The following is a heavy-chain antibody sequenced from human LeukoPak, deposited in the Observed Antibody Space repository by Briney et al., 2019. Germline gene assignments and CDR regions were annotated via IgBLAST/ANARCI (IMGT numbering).Heavy chain of an antibody. Sequence: GGSLRLSCAASGFTFSSYGMHWVRQAPGKGLEWVAFIRYDGSNKYYADSVKGRFTISRDNSKNTLYLQMNSLRAEDTAVYYCAKDRSTSGYYSPDYFDYWGQGTLVTVSS. CDR3: AKDRSTSGYYSPDYFDY. CDR1: GFTFSSYG. D-gene: IGHD3-22*01. V-gene: IGHV3-30*02. CDR2: IRYDGSNK. J-gene: IGHJ4*02.